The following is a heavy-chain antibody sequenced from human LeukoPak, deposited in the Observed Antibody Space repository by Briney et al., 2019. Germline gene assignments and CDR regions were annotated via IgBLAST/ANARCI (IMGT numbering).Heavy chain of an antibody. D-gene: IGHD3-16*02. V-gene: IGHV4-38-2*02. J-gene: IGHJ3*02. CDR3: ASGGTYDYVWGSYRPNDAFDI. CDR2: IYTSGST. CDR1: GYSITSGYF. Sequence: SETLSLTCTVSGYSITSGYFWGWIRQPPGKGLEWVGRIYTSGSTNYNPSHKSRVTTSVDTSKNQFSLKLSSVTAADTAVYYCASGGTYDYVWGSYRPNDAFDIWGQGTMVTVSS.